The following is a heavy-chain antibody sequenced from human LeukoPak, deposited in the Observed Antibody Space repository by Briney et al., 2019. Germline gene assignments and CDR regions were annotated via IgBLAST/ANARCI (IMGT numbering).Heavy chain of an antibody. CDR1: VFTVSSNY. Sequence: GGSLRLSCAASVFTVSSNYMSWVRQAPGKGLEWGSVISGIDGSTYYADSVKGRFTISRDNSKNTLYLQMNSLRAEDTAVYYCARGYCSSTSCPPSGYWGQGTLVTVSS. V-gene: IGHV3-66*01. CDR3: ARGYCSSTSCPPSGY. J-gene: IGHJ4*02. CDR2: ISGIDGST. D-gene: IGHD2-2*01.